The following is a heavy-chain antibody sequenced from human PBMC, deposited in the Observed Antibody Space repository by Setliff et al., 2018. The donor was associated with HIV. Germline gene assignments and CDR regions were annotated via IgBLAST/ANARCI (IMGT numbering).Heavy chain of an antibody. D-gene: IGHD3-16*01. V-gene: IGHV4-39*01. CDR1: GDSISNSDYY. Sequence: SETLSLTCTVSGDSISNSDYYWGWIRQPPGKGLEWIGSVYYSGTTYYNPSLKSRFSISIYKSKNQFSLRLSSVTAADTAVYYCARQPLVSAFGFEAFDIWGQGTKVTVSS. CDR2: VYYSGTT. CDR3: ARQPLVSAFGFEAFDI. J-gene: IGHJ3*02.